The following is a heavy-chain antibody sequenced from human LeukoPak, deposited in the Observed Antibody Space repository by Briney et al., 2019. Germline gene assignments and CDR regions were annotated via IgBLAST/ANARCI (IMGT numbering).Heavy chain of an antibody. V-gene: IGHV1-46*01. CDR1: GYTFTSYY. Sequence: ASVKVSCKASGYTFTSYYMHWVRQAPGQGLEWMGIINPSGGSTSYAQKFQGRVTMTRDTSTSTVYMELSSLRSEDTAVYYCARGFYYYGSGSYHAFDIWGQGTMVTVSS. CDR2: INPSGGST. D-gene: IGHD3-10*01. J-gene: IGHJ3*02. CDR3: ARGFYYYGSGSYHAFDI.